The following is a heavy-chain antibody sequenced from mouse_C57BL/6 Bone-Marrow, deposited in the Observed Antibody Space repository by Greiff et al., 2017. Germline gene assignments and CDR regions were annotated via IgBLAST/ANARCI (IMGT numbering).Heavy chain of an antibody. J-gene: IGHJ4*01. CDR3: ARGGIYYDYHYAMDD. V-gene: IGHV1-4*01. D-gene: IGHD2-4*01. CDR1: GYTFTSYT. CDR2: INPSSGYT. Sequence: VQLQQSGAELVRPGASVKMSCKASGYTFTSYTMHWVKQRPGQGLEWIGYINPSSGYTKYNQKFKDKATLTADKSSSTAYMQLSSLTSEDSAVYYCARGGIYYDYHYAMDDWGQGTSVTVSS.